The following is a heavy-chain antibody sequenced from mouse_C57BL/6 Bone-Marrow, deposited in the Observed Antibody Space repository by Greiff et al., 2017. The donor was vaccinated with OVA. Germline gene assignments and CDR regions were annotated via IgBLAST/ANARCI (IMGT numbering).Heavy chain of an antibody. V-gene: IGHV1-4*01. CDR2: INPSSGYT. CDR1: GYTFTSYT. CDR3: AREDGNWFAY. D-gene: IGHD2-1*01. Sequence: VQLQQSGAELARPGASVKMSCKASGYTFTSYTMHWVKQRPGQGLEWIGYINPSSGYTKYNQKFKDKATLTADKSSSTAYMQLSSLTSEDSAIYYCAREDGNWFAYWGQGTLVTVSA. J-gene: IGHJ3*01.